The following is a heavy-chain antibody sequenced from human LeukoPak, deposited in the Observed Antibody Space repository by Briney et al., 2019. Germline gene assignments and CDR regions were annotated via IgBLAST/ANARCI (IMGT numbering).Heavy chain of an antibody. CDR3: ARDGLSIAAPSGGEGYYFDY. Sequence: GAPVKVSCKASGYTFTSYYMHWVRQAPGQGLEWMGLINPSGGSTSYAQKFQGRVTMTRDTSTSTVYMELSSLRSEDTAVYYCARDGLSIAAPSGGEGYYFDYWGQGTLVTVSS. D-gene: IGHD6-6*01. CDR1: GYTFTSYY. CDR2: INPSGGST. J-gene: IGHJ4*02. V-gene: IGHV1-46*01.